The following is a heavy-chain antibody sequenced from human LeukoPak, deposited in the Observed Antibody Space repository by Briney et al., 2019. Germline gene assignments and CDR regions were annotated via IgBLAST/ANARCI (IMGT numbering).Heavy chain of an antibody. CDR2: INHSGST. CDR1: GGSFSGYY. D-gene: IGHD3-3*01. Sequence: SETLSLTCAVYGGSFSGYYWSWIRQPPGKGLEWIGEINHSGSTNYNPSLKSRVTISVDTSKNQFSLKLSPVTAADTAVYYCARGTPRGYDFWSGYYRIPYYYYGMDVWGQGTTVTVSS. J-gene: IGHJ6*02. V-gene: IGHV4-34*01. CDR3: ARGTPRGYDFWSGYYRIPYYYYGMDV.